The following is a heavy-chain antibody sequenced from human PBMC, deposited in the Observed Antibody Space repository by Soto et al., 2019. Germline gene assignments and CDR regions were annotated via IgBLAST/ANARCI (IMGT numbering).Heavy chain of an antibody. D-gene: IGHD6-13*01. CDR3: ARSGLEGSSWNIFYYYYGMDV. J-gene: IGHJ6*02. CDR1: GYTFTGYY. Sequence: GASVKVSCKASGYTFTGYYMHWVRQATGQGLAWMGWINPNSGGTNYAQKFQGRVTMTRDTSISTAYMELSRLRSDDTAVYYCARSGLEGSSWNIFYYYYGMDVWGQGTTGTASS. CDR2: INPNSGGT. V-gene: IGHV1-2*02.